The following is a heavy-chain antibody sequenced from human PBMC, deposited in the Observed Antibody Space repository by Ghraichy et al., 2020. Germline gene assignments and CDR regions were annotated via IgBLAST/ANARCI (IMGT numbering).Heavy chain of an antibody. J-gene: IGHJ6*02. Sequence: GRSLRLSCAASGFTFSKYGMHWVRQAPGKGLEWVAVTSYDGSNKYYADSVKGRLTISRDNSKNTLYLQVNSLRAEDTAVYYCAKERDTSGYYSFRGDYYGMDVWGQGTTVTVSS. CDR1: GFTFSKYG. CDR3: AKERDTSGYYSFRGDYYGMDV. D-gene: IGHD3-22*01. CDR2: TSYDGSNK. V-gene: IGHV3-30*18.